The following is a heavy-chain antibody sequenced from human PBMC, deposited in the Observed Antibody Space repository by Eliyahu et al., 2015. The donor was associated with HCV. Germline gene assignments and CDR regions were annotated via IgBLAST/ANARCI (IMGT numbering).Heavy chain of an antibody. D-gene: IGHD1-1*01. V-gene: IGHV6-1*01. CDR1: GDSLSSNTAA. Sequence: QVQLQQSGPGLLKPSETLSLXCDIPGDSLSSNTAAWNWIRQSPSRGLEWLGATYYRSRWYTYYTDSMKSRLTINPDTSKNQFSLHLNSVTPEDSAVYYCARGGLRSNWDYWFDPWGQGTLVTVSS. CDR2: TYYRSRWYT. CDR3: ARGGLRSNWDYWFDP. J-gene: IGHJ5*02.